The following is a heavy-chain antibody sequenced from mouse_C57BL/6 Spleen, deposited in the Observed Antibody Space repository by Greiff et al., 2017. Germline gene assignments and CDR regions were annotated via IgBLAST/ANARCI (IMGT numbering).Heavy chain of an antibody. V-gene: IGHV1-80*01. J-gene: IGHJ4*01. D-gene: IGHD6-1*01. CDR3: AKQREAMDY. Sequence: QVQLQQSGAELVKPGASVKISCKASGYAFSNYWMNWVKQRPGKGLEWIGQIYSGDGDTNYNGKLKGKATLTADNSSSTVYMQLGERTSWDSGVYFCAKQREAMDYWGQGTSVTVSS. CDR1: GYAFSNYW. CDR2: IYSGDGDT.